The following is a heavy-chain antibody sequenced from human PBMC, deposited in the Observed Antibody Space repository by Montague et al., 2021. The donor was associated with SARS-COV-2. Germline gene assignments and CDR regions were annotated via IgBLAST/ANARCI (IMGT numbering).Heavy chain of an antibody. V-gene: IGHV3-11*01. CDR3: ARVRHSYGYFSAFDI. CDR2: ISSSGSTI. J-gene: IGHJ3*02. CDR1: GFTFSDYY. Sequence: SLRLSCAASGFTFSDYYMSWIRQAPGKGLEWVSYISSSGSTIYYADSVKGRFTISRDNAKNSLYLQMNSLRAEDTAVYYCARVRHSYGYFSAFDIWGQGTMVTVSS. D-gene: IGHD5-18*01.